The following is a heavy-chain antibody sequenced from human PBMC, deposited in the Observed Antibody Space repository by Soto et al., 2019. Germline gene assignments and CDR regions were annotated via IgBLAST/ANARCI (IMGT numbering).Heavy chain of an antibody. V-gene: IGHV4-39*01. Sequence: LSLTCTVSGGSISSSSYYWGWIRQPPGKGLEWIGSIYYSGSTYYNPSLKSRVTISVDTSKNQFSLKLSSVTAADTAVYYCARQGTSGYSYGWSMDVWGQGTTVTVSS. D-gene: IGHD5-18*01. CDR1: GGSISSSSYY. CDR3: ARQGTSGYSYGWSMDV. CDR2: IYYSGST. J-gene: IGHJ6*02.